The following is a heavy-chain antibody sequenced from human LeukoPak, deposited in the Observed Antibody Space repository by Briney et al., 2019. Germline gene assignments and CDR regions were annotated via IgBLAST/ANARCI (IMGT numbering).Heavy chain of an antibody. J-gene: IGHJ4*02. CDR1: GYTFTSYW. V-gene: IGHV5-51*01. CDR3: ARHPITRYYDSSGYSAGGPDY. D-gene: IGHD3-22*01. CDR2: IYPGDSDT. Sequence: KVSCKASGYTFTSYWIGWVRQMPGKGLEWMGIIYPGDSDTKYSPSFQGQVTISADRSSNTAYLQWSSLKASDTAIYYCARHPITRYYDSSGYSAGGPDYWGQGTLVTVSS.